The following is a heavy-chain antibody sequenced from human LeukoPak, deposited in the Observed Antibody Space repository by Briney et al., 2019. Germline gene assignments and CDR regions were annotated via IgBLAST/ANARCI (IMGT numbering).Heavy chain of an antibody. V-gene: IGHV1-69*13. Sequence: SVKVSCKASGGTFSSYAISWVRQAPGQGLEWMGGIIPIFGTANYAQKFQGRVTITADESTSTAYMELSSLRSEDTAVYYCATETYSSSSLFDIWGQGTMVTVSS. CDR2: IIPIFGTA. CDR1: GGTFSSYA. J-gene: IGHJ3*02. D-gene: IGHD6-6*01. CDR3: ATETYSSSSLFDI.